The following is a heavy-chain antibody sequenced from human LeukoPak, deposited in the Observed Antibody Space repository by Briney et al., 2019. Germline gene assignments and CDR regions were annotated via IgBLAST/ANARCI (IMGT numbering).Heavy chain of an antibody. V-gene: IGHV3-33*01. Sequence: GGSLRLSCAASGFTFSSYAMHWVRQAPGKGLEWVAVIWYDGSNKYYADSVKGRFTISRDNSKNTLYLQMNSLRAEDTAVYYCASTSGWYEPIDYWGQGTLVTVSS. D-gene: IGHD6-19*01. CDR3: ASTSGWYEPIDY. CDR1: GFTFSSYA. J-gene: IGHJ4*02. CDR2: IWYDGSNK.